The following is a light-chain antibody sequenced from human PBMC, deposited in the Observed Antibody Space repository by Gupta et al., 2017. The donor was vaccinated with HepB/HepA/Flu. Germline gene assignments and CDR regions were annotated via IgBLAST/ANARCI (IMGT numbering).Light chain of an antibody. CDR2: WAS. J-gene: IGKJ2*01. CDR1: QSVLYSSNNKND. Sequence: DIVMTQSPDSLAVSLGESATINCKSSQSVLYSSNNKNDLAWYQQKPGQPPKLLIYWASTREAGVPDRVSGSGSGTDFTLTISSLQAEDVAVYYCQQDYSPPHTFGQGTKLEIK. V-gene: IGKV4-1*01. CDR3: QQDYSPPHT.